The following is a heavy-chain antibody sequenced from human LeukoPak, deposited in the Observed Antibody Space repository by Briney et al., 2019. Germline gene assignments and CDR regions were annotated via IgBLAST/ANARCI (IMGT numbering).Heavy chain of an antibody. CDR1: GGTFSSYA. CDR2: IIPIFGTA. D-gene: IGHD4-23*01. J-gene: IGHJ6*02. Sequence: SVKVSCKASGGTFSSYAISWVRQAPGQGLEWMGGIIPIFGTANYAQKFQGRVTITADESTSTAYMELSSLRSEDTAVYYRAGASGVVTLEYGMDVWGQGTTVTVSS. CDR3: AGASGVVTLEYGMDV. V-gene: IGHV1-69*13.